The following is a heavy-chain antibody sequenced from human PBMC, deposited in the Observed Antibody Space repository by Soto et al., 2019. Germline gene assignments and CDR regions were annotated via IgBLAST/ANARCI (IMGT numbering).Heavy chain of an antibody. CDR1: GFRFNSYS. J-gene: IGHJ4*02. Sequence: PGGSLRLSCEASGFRFNSYSMNWVRQAPQKGLEWVSLIDARSNYIYYADSVKGRFTISRDNARNSLYLQMDSLRVEGTAVYYCVRENEMAGATSAFEYWGQGTPVTVSS. V-gene: IGHV3-21*06. CDR2: IDARSNYI. CDR3: VRENEMAGATSAFEY. D-gene: IGHD1-26*01.